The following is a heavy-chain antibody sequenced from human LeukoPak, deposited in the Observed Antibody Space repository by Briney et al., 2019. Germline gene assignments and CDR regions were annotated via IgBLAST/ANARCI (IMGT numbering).Heavy chain of an antibody. V-gene: IGHV3-30-3*01. CDR2: ISYDGSNK. J-gene: IGHJ6*02. CDR1: GFTFSSYW. D-gene: IGHD3-10*01. Sequence: PGESLRLSCAASGFTFSSYWMNWVRQAPGKGLEWVAVISYDGSNKYYADSVKGRFTISRDNSKNTLYLQMNSLRAEDTAVYYCTRERTGSMVRGVKQPGGHYYYYYGMDVWGQGTTVTVSS. CDR3: TRERTGSMVRGVKQPGGHYYYYYGMDV.